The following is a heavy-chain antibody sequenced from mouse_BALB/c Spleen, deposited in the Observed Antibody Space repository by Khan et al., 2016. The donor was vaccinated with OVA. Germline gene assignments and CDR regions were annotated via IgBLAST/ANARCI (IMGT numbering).Heavy chain of an antibody. CDR1: GYSITSNYA. V-gene: IGHV3-2*02. D-gene: IGHD1-1*01. J-gene: IGHJ4*01. Sequence: EVQLQESGPGLVKPSQSLSLTCTVTGYSITSNYAWSWIRQFPGNKLEWMGYISYSGSTNYNPSLKSRISVTRDTSENQFFLQLNSVTIEDTATYYWARQNYYGYALDYWGQGTSVTVSS. CDR2: ISYSGST. CDR3: ARQNYYGYALDY.